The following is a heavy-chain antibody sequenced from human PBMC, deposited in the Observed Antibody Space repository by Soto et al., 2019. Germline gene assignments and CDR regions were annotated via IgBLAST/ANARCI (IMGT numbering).Heavy chain of an antibody. CDR2: ISAYNGNT. D-gene: IGHD2-8*01. Sequence: ASVKVSCKASGSTFTSYGISWVRQAPGQGLEWMGWISAYNGNTNYAQKLQGRVTMTTDTSTSTAYMELRSLRSDDTAVYYCARDLILGYCTNGVCYGKFDYWGQGTLVTVSS. V-gene: IGHV1-18*01. J-gene: IGHJ4*02. CDR3: ARDLILGYCTNGVCYGKFDY. CDR1: GSTFTSYG.